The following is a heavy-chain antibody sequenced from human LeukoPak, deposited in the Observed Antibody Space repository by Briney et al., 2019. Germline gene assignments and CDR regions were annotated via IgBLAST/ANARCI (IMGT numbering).Heavy chain of an antibody. Sequence: GGSLRLSCAASGFTFDDYAMHWVRQAPGKGLEWVSGISWNSGSIGYADSVKGRFTISRDNAKNSLYLQMNSLRAEDTALYYCARPTAAGRVYDAFDIWGQGTMVTVSS. CDR3: ARPTAAGRVYDAFDI. D-gene: IGHD6-13*01. CDR1: GFTFDDYA. V-gene: IGHV3-9*01. J-gene: IGHJ3*02. CDR2: ISWNSGSI.